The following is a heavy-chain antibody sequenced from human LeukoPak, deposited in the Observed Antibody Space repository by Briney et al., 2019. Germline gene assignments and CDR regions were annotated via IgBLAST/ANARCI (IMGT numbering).Heavy chain of an antibody. J-gene: IGHJ4*02. CDR3: ARRPLGYCSGGSCYFDY. D-gene: IGHD2-15*01. CDR1: GGSFSGYY. V-gene: IGHV4-34*01. Sequence: SETLSLTCAVYGGSFSGYYWSWIRLPPGKGLEWIGEINHSGSTNYNPSLKSRVTISVDTSKNQFSLKLSSVTAADTAVYYCARRPLGYCSGGSCYFDYWGQGTLVTVSS. CDR2: INHSGST.